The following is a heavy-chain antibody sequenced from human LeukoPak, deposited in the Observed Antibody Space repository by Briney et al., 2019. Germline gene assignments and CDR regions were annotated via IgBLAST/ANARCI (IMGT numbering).Heavy chain of an antibody. CDR2: ISYDGSNK. V-gene: IGHV3-30*09. CDR1: GFTFSSYA. Sequence: GGSLRLSCAASGFTFSSYAMHWVRQAPGKGLEWVAVISYDGSNKYYADSVKGRFAISRDNSKNTLYLQMNSLRAEDTAVYYCARGGITIFGDWFDPWGQGTLVTVSS. J-gene: IGHJ5*02. D-gene: IGHD3-3*01. CDR3: ARGGITIFGDWFDP.